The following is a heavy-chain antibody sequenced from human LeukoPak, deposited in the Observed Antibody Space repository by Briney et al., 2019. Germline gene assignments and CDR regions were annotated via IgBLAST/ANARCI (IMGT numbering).Heavy chain of an antibody. Sequence: SETLSLTCAVYGGSFSGYYWSWIRQPSGKGLEWIGEINHSGSTNYNPSLKSRVTISVDTSKNQFSLKLSSVTAADTAVYYCASYRSVGNFDYWGQGTLVTVSS. CDR2: INHSGST. J-gene: IGHJ4*02. D-gene: IGHD6-25*01. CDR1: GGSFSGYY. V-gene: IGHV4-34*01. CDR3: ASYRSVGNFDY.